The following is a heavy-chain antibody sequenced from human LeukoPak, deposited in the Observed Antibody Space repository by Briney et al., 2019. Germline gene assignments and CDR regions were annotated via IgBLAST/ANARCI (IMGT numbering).Heavy chain of an antibody. CDR2: IYYSGST. D-gene: IGHD6-13*01. Sequence: SETLSLTCTVSGGSVSSGSDYWSWIRQPPGKGLEWIGYIYYSGSTNYNPSLKSRVTISVDTSKNQFSLKLSSVTAADTAVYYCARDRVAAAGSFDYWGQRTLVTVSS. V-gene: IGHV4-61*01. CDR3: ARDRVAAAGSFDY. CDR1: GGSVSSGSDY. J-gene: IGHJ4*02.